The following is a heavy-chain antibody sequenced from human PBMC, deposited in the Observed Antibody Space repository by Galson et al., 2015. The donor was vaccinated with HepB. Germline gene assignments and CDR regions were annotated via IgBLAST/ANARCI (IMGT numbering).Heavy chain of an antibody. CDR2: IKQDGSEK. CDR1: GFTFSSYW. Sequence: SLRLSCAASGFTFSSYWMSWVRQAPGKGLEWVANIKQDGSEKYYVDSVKGRFTISRDNAKNSLYLQMNSLRAEDTAVYYCARDGITIFGVVIWGNDYWGQGTLVTVSS. V-gene: IGHV3-7*01. CDR3: ARDGITIFGVVIWGNDY. J-gene: IGHJ4*02. D-gene: IGHD3-3*01.